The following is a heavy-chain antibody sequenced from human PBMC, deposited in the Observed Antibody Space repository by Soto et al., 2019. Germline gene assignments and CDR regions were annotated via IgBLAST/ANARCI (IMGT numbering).Heavy chain of an antibody. Sequence: QITLKESGPTLVKPTQTLTLTCTFSGFSLSTSGVCVGWLRQPPGKALEWLALIYWDDDKRYSPSLMSRLTISKATSTNHVVRTMTNMDPVDTATYYCIQSRCGGDCLQSYASHYYYGMDVWGQGTTVAVSS. D-gene: IGHD2-21*02. CDR2: IYWDDDK. J-gene: IGHJ6*02. CDR1: GFSLSTSGVC. V-gene: IGHV2-5*02. CDR3: IQSRCGGDCLQSYASHYYYGMDV.